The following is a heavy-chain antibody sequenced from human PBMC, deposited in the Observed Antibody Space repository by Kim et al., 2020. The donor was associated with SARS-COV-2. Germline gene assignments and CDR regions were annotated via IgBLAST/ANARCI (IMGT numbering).Heavy chain of an antibody. V-gene: IGHV3-74*01. J-gene: IGHJ4*02. Sequence: YADSVKGRFTISRDNAKNTLYLQMNSLRAEDTAVYYCARVSGWYWGRIDYWGQGTLVTVSS. D-gene: IGHD6-19*01. CDR3: ARVSGWYWGRIDY.